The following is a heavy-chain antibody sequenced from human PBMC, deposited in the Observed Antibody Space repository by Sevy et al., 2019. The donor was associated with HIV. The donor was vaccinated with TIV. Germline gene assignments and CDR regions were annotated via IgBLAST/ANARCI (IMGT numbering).Heavy chain of an antibody. V-gene: IGHV4-61*01. CDR1: GGSVSSSSYY. D-gene: IGHD2-15*01. J-gene: IGHJ4*02. Sequence: SETLSLTCTVSGGSVSSSSYYWSWIRQPPGKGLDWIGYIYYSGSTNYNPCLKSRVTISVDTSKNQFSLKLSSVTAADTAVYYCARTDMSYCSGGSCYSYHFDYWGQGTLVTVSS. CDR2: IYYSGST. CDR3: ARTDMSYCSGGSCYSYHFDY.